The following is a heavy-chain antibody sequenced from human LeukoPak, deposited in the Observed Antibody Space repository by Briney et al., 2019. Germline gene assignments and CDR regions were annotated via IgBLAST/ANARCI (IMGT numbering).Heavy chain of an antibody. CDR3: ARVFLPQDYDFWSGYLYYFDY. Sequence: GASVKVSFKASGYTFTGYYMHWVRQAPGQGLEWMGWINPNSGGTNYAQKFQGRVTMTRDTSISTAYMELSRLRSDDTAVYYCARVFLPQDYDFWSGYLYYFDYWGQGTLVTVSS. CDR2: INPNSGGT. D-gene: IGHD3-3*01. CDR1: GYTFTGYY. J-gene: IGHJ4*02. V-gene: IGHV1-2*02.